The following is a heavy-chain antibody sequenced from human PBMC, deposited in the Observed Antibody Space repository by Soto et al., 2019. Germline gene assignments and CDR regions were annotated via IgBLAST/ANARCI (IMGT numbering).Heavy chain of an antibody. CDR1: GGTFSSYA. Sequence: GASVKVSCKASGGTFSSYAISWVRQAPGQGLEWMGGIIPIFGTANYAQKFQGRVTITADESTSTAYMELSSLRSEDTAVYYCARIDSSGYKFWGQGTLVTVSS. CDR3: ARIDSSGYKF. J-gene: IGHJ4*02. D-gene: IGHD3-22*01. V-gene: IGHV1-69*13. CDR2: IIPIFGTA.